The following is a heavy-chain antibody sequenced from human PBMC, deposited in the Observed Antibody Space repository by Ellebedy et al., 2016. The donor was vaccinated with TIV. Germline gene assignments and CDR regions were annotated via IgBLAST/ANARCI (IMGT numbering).Heavy chain of an antibody. CDR1: GFPFSNYW. D-gene: IGHD4-23*01. Sequence: GESLKISCGTSGFPFSNYWMNWVRPDPGKGLEWVANIKQDGSEKYYVDSVKGRFTISRDNAKNSVDLQMNTRRAEDTAVYYFATTLNYGGNGYCDNWGQGTLVTVSS. J-gene: IGHJ4*02. CDR3: ATTLNYGGNGYCDN. V-gene: IGHV3-7*01. CDR2: IKQDGSEK.